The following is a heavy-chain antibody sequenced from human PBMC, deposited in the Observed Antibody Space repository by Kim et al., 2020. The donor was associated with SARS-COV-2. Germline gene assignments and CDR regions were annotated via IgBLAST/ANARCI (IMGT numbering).Heavy chain of an antibody. CDR1: SGSISTYS. CDR3: ARVNLAVAGSGRFDP. Sequence: SETLSLTCTVSSGSISTYSWSWIRQPPKKRLEWIGYLYYSGGTNYNPSLKSRVTISVDTSKNQFSLKLTSVTAADTAVYYCARVNLAVAGSGRFDPWGQGTLVTVSS. CDR2: LYYSGGT. J-gene: IGHJ5*02. V-gene: IGHV4-59*13. D-gene: IGHD6-19*01.